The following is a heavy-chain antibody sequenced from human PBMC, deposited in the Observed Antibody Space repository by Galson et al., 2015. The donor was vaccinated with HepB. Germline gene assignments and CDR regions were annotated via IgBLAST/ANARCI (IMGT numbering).Heavy chain of an antibody. D-gene: IGHD5-24*01. CDR1: GFTFSSYA. V-gene: IGHV3-30*04. CDR2: ISYDGSNK. J-gene: IGHJ4*02. CDR3: ARGRDGYEMGPFDY. Sequence: SLRLSCAASGFTFSSYAMHWVRQAPGKGLEWVAVISYDGSNKYYADSVKGRFTISRDNSKNTLYLQMNSLRAEDTAVYYCARGRDGYEMGPFDYWGQGTLVTVSS.